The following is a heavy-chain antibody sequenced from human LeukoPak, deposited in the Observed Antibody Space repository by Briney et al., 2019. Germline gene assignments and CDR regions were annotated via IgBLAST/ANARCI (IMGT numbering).Heavy chain of an antibody. J-gene: IGHJ4*02. D-gene: IGHD6-6*01. CDR2: IYYGGST. CDR1: GGSISSSSYY. V-gene: IGHV4-39*01. Sequence: SETLSLTCTVSGGSISSSSYYWGWIRQPPGKGLEWIGSIYYGGSTYYNPSLKSRVTISVDTPKNQFSLKLSSVTAADTAVYYCARMKGIAARPFDYWGQGTLATVSS. CDR3: ARMKGIAARPFDY.